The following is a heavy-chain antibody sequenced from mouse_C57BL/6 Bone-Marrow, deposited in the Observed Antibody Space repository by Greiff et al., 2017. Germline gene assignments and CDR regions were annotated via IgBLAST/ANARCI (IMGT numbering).Heavy chain of an antibody. D-gene: IGHD1-1*01. V-gene: IGHV1-64*01. Sequence: VKLQQPGAELVKPGASVKLSCKASGYTFTSYWMHWVKQRPGQGLEWIGMIHPNSGSTNYNEKFKSKATLTVDKSSSTAYMQLSSLTSEDSAVYYCARGDLRAWFAYWGQGTLVTVSA. CDR1: GYTFTSYW. J-gene: IGHJ3*01. CDR2: IHPNSGST. CDR3: ARGDLRAWFAY.